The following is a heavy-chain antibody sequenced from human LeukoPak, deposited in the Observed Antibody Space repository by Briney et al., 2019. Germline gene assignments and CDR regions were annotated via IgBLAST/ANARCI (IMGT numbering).Heavy chain of an antibody. CDR2: IGISGGST. D-gene: IGHD3-10*01. Sequence: GGSLRLSCEASGFTFSNYAVSWVRQAPGKGLEWVSLIGISGGSTNYAGSVKGRFTISRDNSKNTLYLQMNSLRAEDAAVYYCAKHRGFDYWGQGTPVTVSS. CDR1: GFTFSNYA. V-gene: IGHV3-23*01. J-gene: IGHJ4*02. CDR3: AKHRGFDY.